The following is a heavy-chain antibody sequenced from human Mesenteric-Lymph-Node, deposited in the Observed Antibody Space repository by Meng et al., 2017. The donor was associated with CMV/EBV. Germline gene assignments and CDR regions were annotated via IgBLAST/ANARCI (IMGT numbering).Heavy chain of an antibody. CDR2: IYYTGTT. J-gene: IGHJ4*02. V-gene: IGHV4-59*01. Sequence: GSLRLSCTVSGGSITSYYWSWVRQPPGKGLEWIGYIYYTGTTNYNPSLKSRLTISVDTSKNQFSLKLSSVTAADTAVYYCARSRASLGYWGQGTLVTVSS. D-gene: IGHD3-16*01. CDR3: ARSRASLGY. CDR1: GGSITSYY.